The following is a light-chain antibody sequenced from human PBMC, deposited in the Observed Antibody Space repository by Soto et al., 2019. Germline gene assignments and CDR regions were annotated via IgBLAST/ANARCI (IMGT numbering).Light chain of an antibody. Sequence: ATQMTQSPSSLSASVGDRVTIACRASQGIRTELGWYQQKAGEAPKLLINAASTLQSGVPPRFSGSGSGTDFTLTISCLQPEDCATYYCLQDYDYPRTFGQGTKVEMK. V-gene: IGKV1-6*01. CDR3: LQDYDYPRT. CDR2: AAS. J-gene: IGKJ1*01. CDR1: QGIRTE.